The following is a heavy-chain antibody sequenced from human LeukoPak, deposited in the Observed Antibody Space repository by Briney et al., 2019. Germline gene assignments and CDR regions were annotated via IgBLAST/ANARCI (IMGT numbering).Heavy chain of an antibody. V-gene: IGHV4-59*12. Sequence: SETLSLTCTVSGGSISSYYWSWIRQPPGKGLEWIGYIYYSGSPTYNPSLKSRVTISIDASKNHFSLTLSSVTAADTAVYYCAKDALGVLTGNYYYYMDVWGTGTTVTVSS. CDR2: IYYSGSP. J-gene: IGHJ6*03. D-gene: IGHD3-9*01. CDR3: AKDALGVLTGNYYYYMDV. CDR1: GGSISSYY.